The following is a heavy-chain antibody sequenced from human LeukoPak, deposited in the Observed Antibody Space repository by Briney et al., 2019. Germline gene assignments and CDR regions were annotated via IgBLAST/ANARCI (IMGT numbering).Heavy chain of an antibody. J-gene: IGHJ6*03. CDR1: GFTFSSYA. CDR2: ISGSGGST. D-gene: IGHD2-2*02. CDR3: AKVWGDIVVVPAAIKGPYNYYYMDV. V-gene: IGHV3-23*01. Sequence: PGGSLRLSCAASGFTFSSYAMSWVRQAPGKGLEWVSAISGSGGSTYYADSVKGRFTISRDNSKNTLYLQMNSLRAEDTAVYYCAKVWGDIVVVPAAIKGPYNYYYMDVWGKGTTVTVSS.